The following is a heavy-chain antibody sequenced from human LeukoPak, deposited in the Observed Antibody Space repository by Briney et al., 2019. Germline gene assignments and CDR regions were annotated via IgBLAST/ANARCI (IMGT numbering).Heavy chain of an antibody. V-gene: IGHV1-46*01. Sequence: ASVKVSCKASGYTFTSYYMHWVRQAPGQGLEWMGTINPSGGSTSYAQKFQGRVTMTRDTSTSTVYMELSSLRSEDTAVYYCAREGGDCSGGSCSEYFQHWGQGTLVTVSS. CDR2: INPSGGST. CDR3: AREGGDCSGGSCSEYFQH. D-gene: IGHD2-15*01. CDR1: GYTFTSYY. J-gene: IGHJ1*01.